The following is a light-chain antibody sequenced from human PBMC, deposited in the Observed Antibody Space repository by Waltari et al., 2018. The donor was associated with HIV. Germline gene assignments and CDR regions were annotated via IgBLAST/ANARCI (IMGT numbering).Light chain of an antibody. J-gene: IGLJ3*02. V-gene: IGLV2-14*01. Sequence: QSALTQPASVSGSLGQSITISCTGTSSDVGVYNYVSWYQQHPGKAPKLMIYEVSNRPSGVSNRFSGSKSGNTASLTISGLQAEDEADYYCSSYTTRNTRVFGGGTTLTVL. CDR1: SSDVGVYNY. CDR3: SSYTTRNTRV. CDR2: EVS.